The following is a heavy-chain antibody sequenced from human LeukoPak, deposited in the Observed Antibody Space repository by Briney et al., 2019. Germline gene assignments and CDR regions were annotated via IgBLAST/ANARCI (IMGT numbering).Heavy chain of an antibody. J-gene: IGHJ6*03. CDR1: TFSSYA. V-gene: IGHV4-39*01. CDR3: ARHRPELLWFGELSYYMDV. CDR2: IYYSGST. D-gene: IGHD3-10*01. Sequence: TFSSYAMSWVRQPPGKGLEWIGSIYYSGSTYYNPSLKSRVTISVDTSKNQFSLKLSSVTAADTAVYYCARHRPELLWFGELSYYMDVWGKGTTVTVSS.